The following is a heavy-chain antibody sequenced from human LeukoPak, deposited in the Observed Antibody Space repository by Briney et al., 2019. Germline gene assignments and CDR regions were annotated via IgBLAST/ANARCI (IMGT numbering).Heavy chain of an antibody. CDR2: IKQDGSEK. CDR3: AKALRYFDWLSPRVGMDV. V-gene: IGHV3-7*03. J-gene: IGHJ6*02. CDR1: GFTFSSYW. D-gene: IGHD3-9*01. Sequence: GGSLRLSCAASGFTFSSYWMSWVRQAPGKGLEWVANIKQDGSEKYYVDSVKGRFTISRDNSKNTLYLQMNSLRAEDTAVYYCAKALRYFDWLSPRVGMDVWVQGTTVTVSS.